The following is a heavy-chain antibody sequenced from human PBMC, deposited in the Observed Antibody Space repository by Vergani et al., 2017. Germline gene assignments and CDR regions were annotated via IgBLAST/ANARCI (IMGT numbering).Heavy chain of an antibody. V-gene: IGHV3-9*01. D-gene: IGHD2-2*01. CDR2: ISWNSGSI. CDR1: GFTFDDYA. Sequence: EVQLVESGGGLVQPGRFLRLSCAASGFTFDDYAMHWVRQAPGKGLEWVSGISWNSGSIGYADSVKGRFTISRDNAKNSLYLQMNSLRAEDTALYYCAKGYCSSTSCYQDYWGQGTLVTVSS. CDR3: AKGYCSSTSCYQDY. J-gene: IGHJ4*02.